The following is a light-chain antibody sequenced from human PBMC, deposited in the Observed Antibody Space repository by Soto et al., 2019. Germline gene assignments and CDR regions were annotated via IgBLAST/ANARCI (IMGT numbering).Light chain of an antibody. CDR1: QSISSW. Sequence: DLQMTQSPSTLSASVGDRVTITCPASQSISSWLAWYQQKPGKAPKLLIYKASSLDSGVPSRFSGSGSGTEFTLTSSSLQPDDFATYYCQQYNSYWTFGQGTKVEIK. J-gene: IGKJ1*01. V-gene: IGKV1-5*03. CDR2: KAS. CDR3: QQYNSYWT.